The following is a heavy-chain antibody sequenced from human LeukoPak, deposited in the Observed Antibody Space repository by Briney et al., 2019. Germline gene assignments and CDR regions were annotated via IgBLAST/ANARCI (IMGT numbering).Heavy chain of an antibody. CDR2: IKQDGSEK. CDR1: GFSFSNYW. J-gene: IGHJ6*03. Sequence: GGSLRLSCAASGFSFSNYWMTWVRQAPGKGLEWVANIKQDGSEKFYVDSVKGRFIISRDNAKNSLYLQLNTLRAEDTAVYYCATNTVGYYYYMDVWGKGTTVTVSS. V-gene: IGHV3-7*01. D-gene: IGHD4-17*01. CDR3: ATNTVGYYYYMDV.